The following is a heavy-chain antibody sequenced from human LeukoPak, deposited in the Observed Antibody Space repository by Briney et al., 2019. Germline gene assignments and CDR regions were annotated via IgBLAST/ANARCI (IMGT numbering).Heavy chain of an antibody. CDR1: SGSISSGGYY. Sequence: SETLSLTCTVSSGSISSGGYYWSWIRQHPGKGLEWIGYIYYSGSTYYNPSLKSRVTISVDTSKNQFSLKLSSVTAADTAVYYCARDYGDYIDYWGQGTLVTVSS. D-gene: IGHD4-17*01. CDR2: IYYSGST. J-gene: IGHJ4*02. V-gene: IGHV4-31*03. CDR3: ARDYGDYIDY.